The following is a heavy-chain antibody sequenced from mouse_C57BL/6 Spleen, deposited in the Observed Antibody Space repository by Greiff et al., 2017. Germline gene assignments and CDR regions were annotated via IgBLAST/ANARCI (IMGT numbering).Heavy chain of an antibody. V-gene: IGHV5-17*01. D-gene: IGHD2-2*01. J-gene: IGHJ4*01. CDR3: ARMVTTSHAMDY. CDR1: GFTFSDYG. CDR2: ISSGSSTI. Sequence: EVKLMESGGGLVKPGGSLKLSCAASGFTFSDYGMHWVRQAPEKGLEWVAYISSGSSTIYYADTVKGRFTISRDNAKNTLFLQMTSLRSEDTAMYYCARMVTTSHAMDYWGQGTSVTVSS.